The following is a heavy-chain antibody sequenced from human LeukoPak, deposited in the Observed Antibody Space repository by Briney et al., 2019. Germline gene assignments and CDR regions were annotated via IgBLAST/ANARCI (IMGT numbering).Heavy chain of an antibody. D-gene: IGHD5-18*01. V-gene: IGHV1-18*01. CDR3: ARGPWILNAYYFDY. CDR1: GYTFTSYG. CDR2: ISAYNGNT. J-gene: IGHJ4*02. Sequence: ASVKVSCKASGYTFTSYGISWVRQAPGRGLEWMGWISAYNGNTNYAQKLQGRVTMTTDTSTSTAYMELRSLRSDDTAVYYCARGPWILNAYYFDYWGQGTLVTVSS.